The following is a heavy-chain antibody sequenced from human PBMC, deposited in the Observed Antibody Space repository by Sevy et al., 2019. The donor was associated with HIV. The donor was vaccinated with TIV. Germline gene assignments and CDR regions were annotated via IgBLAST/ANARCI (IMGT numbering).Heavy chain of an antibody. V-gene: IGHV3-15*01. D-gene: IGHD1-26*01. J-gene: IGHJ4*02. CDR3: TAGVGASDFDY. CDR1: GFTFSNAW. Sequence: GGSLRLSCAASGFTFSNAWMSWVRQAPGKGLEWVGRINSKTEGATRDFAAPVKGRLLISRDDSRNTVYLQMNSLKTDDTAVYYCTAGVGASDFDYWGQGTLVTVSS. CDR2: INSKTEGATR.